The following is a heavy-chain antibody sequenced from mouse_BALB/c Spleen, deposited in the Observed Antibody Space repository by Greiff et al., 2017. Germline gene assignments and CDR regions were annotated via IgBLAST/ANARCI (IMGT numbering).Heavy chain of an antibody. D-gene: IGHD1-1*01. CDR3: ARWRGSRYWYFDV. CDR2: ISYSGST. J-gene: IGHJ1*01. Sequence: VQLKESGPSLVKPSQSLSLTCTVTGYSITSDYAWNWIRQFPGNKLEWMGYISYSGSTSYNPSLKSRISITRDTSKNQFFLQLNSVTTEDTATYYCARWRGSRYWYFDVWGAGTTVTVSS. V-gene: IGHV3-2*02. CDR1: GYSITSDYA.